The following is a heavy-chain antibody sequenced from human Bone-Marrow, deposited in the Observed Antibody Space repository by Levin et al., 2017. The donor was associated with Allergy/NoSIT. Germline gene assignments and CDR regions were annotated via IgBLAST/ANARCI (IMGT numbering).Heavy chain of an antibody. CDR2: IYSGGDT. CDR1: GFSVSSKY. V-gene: IGHV3-66*01. Sequence: RAGGSLRLSCAASGFSVSSKYMSWVRQAPGKGLEWVSVIYSGGDTFYADSVKDRFTFSRDNSKNTLYLQMNSLTAEDTAVYYCARCSGWYVACYFDYWGQGTLVTVSS. CDR3: ARCSGWYVACYFDY. J-gene: IGHJ4*02. D-gene: IGHD6-19*01.